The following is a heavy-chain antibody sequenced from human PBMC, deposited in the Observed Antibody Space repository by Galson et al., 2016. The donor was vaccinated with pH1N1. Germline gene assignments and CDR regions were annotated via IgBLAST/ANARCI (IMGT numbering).Heavy chain of an antibody. D-gene: IGHD1-1*01. CDR2: IYRNGNT. CDR1: GFSVSDSY. J-gene: IGHJ5*02. CDR3: ARGGGWKDHFDP. V-gene: IGHV3-53*01. Sequence: SLRLSCAASGFSVSDSYMAWVRQAPGQGLDWVTSIYRNGNTYYADSVKGRFTISRDNSKNTIYLQMNSLGVDDTAMYYCARGGGWKDHFDPWGQGTLVTVSS.